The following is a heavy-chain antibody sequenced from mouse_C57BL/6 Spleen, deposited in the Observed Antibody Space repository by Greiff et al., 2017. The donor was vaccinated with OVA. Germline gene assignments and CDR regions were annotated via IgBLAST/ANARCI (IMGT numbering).Heavy chain of an antibody. CDR2: IHPSDSDT. CDR3: AIGDYYGSSYEFAY. CDR1: GYTFTSYW. Sequence: QVQLQQPGAELVKPGASVKVSCKASGYTFTSYWMHWVKQRPGQGLEWIGRIHPSDSDTNYNQKFKGKATLTVDKSSSTAYMQLSSLTSEDSAVYYCAIGDYYGSSYEFAYWGQGTLVTVSA. D-gene: IGHD1-1*01. V-gene: IGHV1-74*01. J-gene: IGHJ3*01.